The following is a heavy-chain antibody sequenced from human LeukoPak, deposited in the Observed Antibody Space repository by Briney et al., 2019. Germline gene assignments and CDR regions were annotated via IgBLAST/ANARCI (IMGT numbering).Heavy chain of an antibody. V-gene: IGHV3-30*04. CDR3: ARYYDFWSGPGGFDP. CDR1: GFTFSSYA. CDR2: ISYDGSNK. D-gene: IGHD3-3*01. Sequence: GGSLRLSCAASGFTFSSYAMHWVRQAPGKGLEWVAVISYDGSNKYYADSVKGRFTISRDNSKNTLYLQMNSLRAEDTAVYYCARYYDFWSGPGGFDPWGQGTLVTVSS. J-gene: IGHJ5*02.